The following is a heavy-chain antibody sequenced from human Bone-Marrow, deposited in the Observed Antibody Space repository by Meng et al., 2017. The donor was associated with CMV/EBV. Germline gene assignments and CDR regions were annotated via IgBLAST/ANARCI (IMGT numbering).Heavy chain of an antibody. Sequence: GESLKISCAPSGFSFSTYTLHWARQAPGKGLEWVANIKQDGSEKYYVDSVKGRFTISRDNAKNSLYLQMNSLRAEDTAVYYCARGERGYSYGFYYYYGMDVWGQGTTVTVSS. V-gene: IGHV3-7*01. CDR3: ARGERGYSYGFYYYYGMDV. CDR2: IKQDGSEK. CDR1: GFSFSTYT. J-gene: IGHJ6*02. D-gene: IGHD5-18*01.